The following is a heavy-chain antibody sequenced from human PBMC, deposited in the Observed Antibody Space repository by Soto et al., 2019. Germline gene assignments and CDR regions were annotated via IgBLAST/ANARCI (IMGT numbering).Heavy chain of an antibody. CDR2: INPSGGST. CDR3: ARELYTGMVATGY. CDR1: GYTFTSYY. V-gene: IGHV1-46*01. J-gene: IGHJ4*02. D-gene: IGHD5-12*01. Sequence: QVQLVQSGAEVKKPGASAKVSCKASGYTFTSYYMHWVRQAPGQGLEWMGIINPSGGSTTYAQKFQGRVTMTRDTSTSTVYMELSSLRSEDTAVYYCARELYTGMVATGYWGQGTLVTVAS.